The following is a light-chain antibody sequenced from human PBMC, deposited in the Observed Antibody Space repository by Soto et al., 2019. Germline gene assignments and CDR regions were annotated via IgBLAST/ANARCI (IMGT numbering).Light chain of an antibody. CDR2: SNK. V-gene: IGLV1-44*01. CDR3: AAWDDSLNGWV. CDR1: SSNIGSNT. Sequence: LTQPPSASGTPGQRVTISCSGSSSNIGSNTVNWYQQLPGTAPKLLIYSNKQRPSGVPDRFSGSKSGTSASLAISGLQSEDEAHYYCAAWDDSLNGWVFGGGTKLTVL. J-gene: IGLJ3*02.